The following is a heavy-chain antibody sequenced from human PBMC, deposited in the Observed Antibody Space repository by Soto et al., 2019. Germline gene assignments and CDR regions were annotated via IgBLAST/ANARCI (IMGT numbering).Heavy chain of an antibody. J-gene: IGHJ4*02. V-gene: IGHV3-21*01. CDR3: ARGVYYFDY. CDR1: GFTFSTYT. Sequence: EVQLVESGGGLVKPGGSLRLSCAASGFTFSTYTLNWVRQAPGKGLEWVSSISSGSSYIYYAGSVKGRFTISRDNAKNSLYLKMNSLRAEDTAVYYCARGVYYFDYWGQGTLVTVSS. CDR2: ISSGSSYI.